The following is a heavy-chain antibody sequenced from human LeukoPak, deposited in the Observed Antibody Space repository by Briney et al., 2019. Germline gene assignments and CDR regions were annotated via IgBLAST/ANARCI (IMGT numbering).Heavy chain of an antibody. CDR2: MNPNSGNT. CDR1: GYTFTSYD. D-gene: IGHD6-13*01. J-gene: IGHJ4*02. V-gene: IGHV1-8*01. Sequence: ASVKVSCKASGYTFTSYDINWVRQATGQGLEWMGWMNPNSGNTGYAQKFQGRVTMTRNTSISTAYMELSSLRSEDTAVYYCARRRLAAAGRQLEYWGQGTLVTVSS. CDR3: ARRRLAAAGRQLEY.